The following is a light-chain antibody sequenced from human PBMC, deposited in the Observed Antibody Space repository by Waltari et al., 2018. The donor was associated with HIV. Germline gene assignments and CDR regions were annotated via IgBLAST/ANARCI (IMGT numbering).Light chain of an antibody. J-gene: IGLJ1*01. V-gene: IGLV2-14*03. CDR3: SSYTSSSTHV. CDR1: SSDVGAYNY. Sequence: QSALPQPASVSGSPGQSITISCTGTSSDVGAYNYVSWYQQYPGKVPKLMIYDVSKRPSGVSKRFSGSKSGNTASLTISGLQAEDEADYYCSSYTSSSTHVFGTGTKVTVL. CDR2: DVS.